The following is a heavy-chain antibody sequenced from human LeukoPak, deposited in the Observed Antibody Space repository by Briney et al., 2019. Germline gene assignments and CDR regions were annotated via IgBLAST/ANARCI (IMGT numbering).Heavy chain of an antibody. V-gene: IGHV5-51*01. CDR1: GYSFTSYW. CDR3: ARRRYCSSTSCSDGDAFDI. CDR2: IYPGDSDT. J-gene: IGHJ3*02. D-gene: IGHD2-2*01. Sequence: GESLKISCKGSGYSFTSYWVGWVRQMPGKGLEWMGIIYPGDSDTRYSPSFQGQVTISADKSISTAYLQWSSLKAPDTAMYYCARRRYCSSTSCSDGDAFDIWGQGTMVTVSS.